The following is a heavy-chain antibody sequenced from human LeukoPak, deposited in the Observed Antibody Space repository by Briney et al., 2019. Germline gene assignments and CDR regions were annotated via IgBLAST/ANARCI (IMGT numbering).Heavy chain of an antibody. V-gene: IGHV3-7*01. Sequence: TGGSLRLSCVDSGLTFSTHWMSWVRQAPGKGLEWVANINQHGTDKYYVDSVKGRFTISRDNTKNSLYLQMNSLRAEDTAVYYCARDLGGGHSGYDPGREYWGQGTLVTVSS. CDR2: INQHGTDK. D-gene: IGHD5-12*01. J-gene: IGHJ4*02. CDR3: ARDLGGGHSGYDPGREY. CDR1: GLTFSTHW.